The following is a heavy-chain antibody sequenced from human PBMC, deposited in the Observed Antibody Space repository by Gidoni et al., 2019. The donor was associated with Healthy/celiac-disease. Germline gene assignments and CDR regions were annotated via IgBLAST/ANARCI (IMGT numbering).Heavy chain of an antibody. D-gene: IGHD6-19*01. CDR1: GFTFDDYA. Sequence: EVQLVESGGGLVQPGRSLRLSCAASGFTFDDYAMHWVRQAPGKGLGWVSGISCNSGSIGYADSVKGRFTISRDNAKNSLYLQMNSLRAEDTALYYCAKDMWVTNWGYSSGPEGAFDIWGQGTMVTVSS. J-gene: IGHJ3*02. V-gene: IGHV3-9*01. CDR3: AKDMWVTNWGYSSGPEGAFDI. CDR2: ISCNSGSI.